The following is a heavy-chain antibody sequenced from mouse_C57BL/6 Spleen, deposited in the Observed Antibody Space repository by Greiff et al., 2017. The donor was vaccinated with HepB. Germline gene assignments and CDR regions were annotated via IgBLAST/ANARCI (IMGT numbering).Heavy chain of an antibody. CDR1: GYTFTSYW. D-gene: IGHD1-1*01. CDR2: INPSSGYT. J-gene: IGHJ1*03. Sequence: QVQLQQSGAELAKPGASVKLSCKASGYTFTSYWMHWVKQRPGQGLEWIGYINPSSGYTKYNQKFKDKATLTADKSYSTAYMQLSSLTYEDSAVYCCARMGTVARDWYFDVWGTGTTVTDSS. CDR3: ARMGTVARDWYFDV. V-gene: IGHV1-7*01.